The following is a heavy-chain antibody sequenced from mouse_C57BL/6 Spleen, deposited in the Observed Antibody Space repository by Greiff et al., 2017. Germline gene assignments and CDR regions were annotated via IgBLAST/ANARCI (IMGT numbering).Heavy chain of an antibody. V-gene: IGHV1-9*01. CDR1: GYTFTGYW. Sequence: QVQLQQSGAELMKPGASVKLSCKATGYTFTGYWIEWVKQRPGHGLEWIGEILPGSGSTNYHEKFKGKATFTADTSSNTAYMQLSSLTTEDSAIYYCAGDYSRFAYWGQGTLVTVSA. CDR2: ILPGSGST. CDR3: AGDYSRFAY. D-gene: IGHD1-1*02. J-gene: IGHJ3*01.